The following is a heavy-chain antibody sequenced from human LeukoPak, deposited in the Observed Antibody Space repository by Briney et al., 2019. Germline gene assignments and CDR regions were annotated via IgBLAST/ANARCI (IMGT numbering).Heavy chain of an antibody. V-gene: IGHV4-39*01. J-gene: IGHJ5*02. CDR2: IYYSGST. CDR3: ARGANWFDP. CDR1: GGSISSSSYY. Sequence: SETLSLTCAVSGGSISSSSYYWGWIRQPPGKGLEWIGSIYYSGSTYYNPSLKSRVTISVDTSKNQFSLKLSSVTAADTAVYYCARGANWFDPWGQGTLVTVSS.